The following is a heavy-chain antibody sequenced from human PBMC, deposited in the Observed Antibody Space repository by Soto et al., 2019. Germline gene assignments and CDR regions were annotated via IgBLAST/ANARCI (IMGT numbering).Heavy chain of an antibody. D-gene: IGHD3-3*01. CDR1: GFTFSSYA. J-gene: IGHJ1*01. CDR3: AKGGRFGVVIRRHEYFQH. Sequence: GGSLRLSCAASGFTFSSYAMSWVRQAPGKGLEWVSAISGSGGSTYYSDSVKGRFTISRDNSKNTLYLQMNSLRAEDTAVYYCAKGGRFGVVIRRHEYFQHWGQGTLVTVSS. CDR2: ISGSGGST. V-gene: IGHV3-23*01.